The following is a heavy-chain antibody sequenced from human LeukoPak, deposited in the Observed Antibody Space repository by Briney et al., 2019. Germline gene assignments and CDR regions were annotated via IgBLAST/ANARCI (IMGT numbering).Heavy chain of an antibody. CDR1: GYTLTELS. J-gene: IGHJ6*03. D-gene: IGHD4-17*01. Sequence: GASVKVSRKVSGYTLTELSMHWVRQAPGKGLEWMGGFDPEDGETIYAQKFQGRVTMTRDTSISTAYMELSRLRSDDTAVYYCARDDYGDYVGGLYYYMDVWGKGTTVTVSS. CDR2: FDPEDGET. V-gene: IGHV1-24*01. CDR3: ARDDYGDYVGGLYYYMDV.